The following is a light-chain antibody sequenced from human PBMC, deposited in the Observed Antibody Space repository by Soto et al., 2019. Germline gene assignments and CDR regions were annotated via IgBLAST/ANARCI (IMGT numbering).Light chain of an antibody. J-gene: IGKJ5*01. CDR3: QKYNSALT. Sequence: DLQMTQSPSSLSASVGDRITLTCRASQDISNYLAWYQQEPGKVPKLLIYSASTLQSGVPSRFSGSGSGTDFTLTINSLQPEDVATYFCQKYNSALTLGQGTRLEIK. CDR1: QDISNY. CDR2: SAS. V-gene: IGKV1-27*01.